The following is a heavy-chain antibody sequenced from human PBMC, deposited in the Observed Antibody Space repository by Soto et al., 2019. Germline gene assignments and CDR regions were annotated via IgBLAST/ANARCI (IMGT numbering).Heavy chain of an antibody. J-gene: IGHJ6*03. V-gene: IGHV3-11*01. Sequence: GGSLRLSCAASGFTFSDYYMSWIRQAPGKGLEWVSYISSSGSTIYYADSVKGRFTISRDNAKNSLYLQMNSLRAEDTAVYYCARAASNYVYYYYYYMDVWGKGTTVTVSS. CDR1: GFTFSDYY. CDR2: ISSSGSTI. CDR3: ARAASNYVYYYYYYMDV. D-gene: IGHD4-4*01.